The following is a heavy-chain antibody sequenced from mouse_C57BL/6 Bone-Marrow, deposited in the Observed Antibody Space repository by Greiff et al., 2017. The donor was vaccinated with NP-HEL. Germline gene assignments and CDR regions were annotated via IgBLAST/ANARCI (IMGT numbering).Heavy chain of an antibody. V-gene: IGHV1-54*01. J-gene: IGHJ4*01. CDR2: INPGSGGT. D-gene: IGHD1-1*01. CDR3: ARWGTTVVRAMDY. Sequence: QVQLQQSGAELVRPGTSVKVSCKASGYAFTNYLIEWVKQRPGQGLEWIGVINPGSGGTNYNEKFKGKATLTADKSSSTAYMQLSSLTSEDSAVYFCARWGTTVVRAMDYWGQGTSVTVSS. CDR1: GYAFTNYL.